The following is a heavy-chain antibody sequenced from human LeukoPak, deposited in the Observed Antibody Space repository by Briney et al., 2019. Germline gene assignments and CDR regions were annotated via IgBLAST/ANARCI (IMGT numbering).Heavy chain of an antibody. CDR3: AKDLIAAAGMRNWFDP. CDR1: GFTFSSYS. J-gene: IGHJ5*02. D-gene: IGHD6-13*01. V-gene: IGHV3-21*04. Sequence: GGSLRLSCAASGFTFSSYSMNWVRQAPGKGLEWVSSISSSSSYIYYADSVKGRFTISRDNAKNSLYLQMNSLRAEDTALYYCAKDLIAAAGMRNWFDPWGQGTLVTVSS. CDR2: ISSSSSYI.